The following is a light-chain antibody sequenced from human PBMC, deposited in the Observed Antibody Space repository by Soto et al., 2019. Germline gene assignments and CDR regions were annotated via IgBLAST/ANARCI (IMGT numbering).Light chain of an antibody. V-gene: IGLV2-14*01. Sequence: QSVLTQHASVSGSLGQSITISCTGTSSDVGKYIFVALYRQHPGKAPKLMIYDINNRPSGVSNRFSGSKSGSTVSPTISGLQAEDEADYYGGSYTPSASYGVGTGTKVTVL. CDR1: SSDVGKYIF. CDR2: DIN. J-gene: IGLJ1*01. CDR3: GSYTPSASYG.